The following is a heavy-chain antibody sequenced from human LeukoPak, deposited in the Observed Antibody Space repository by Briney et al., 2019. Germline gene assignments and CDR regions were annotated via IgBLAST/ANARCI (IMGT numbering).Heavy chain of an antibody. Sequence: SETLSLTCTVSGGSISSYYWSWIRQPAGKGLEWIGRIYTSGSTNYNPSLKSRVTMSVDTSKNQFSLKLSSVTAADTAVYYCARAGVVAATPGSWFDPWGQGTLVTVSS. CDR1: GGSISSYY. D-gene: IGHD2-15*01. CDR2: IYTSGST. V-gene: IGHV4-4*07. J-gene: IGHJ5*02. CDR3: ARAGVVAATPGSWFDP.